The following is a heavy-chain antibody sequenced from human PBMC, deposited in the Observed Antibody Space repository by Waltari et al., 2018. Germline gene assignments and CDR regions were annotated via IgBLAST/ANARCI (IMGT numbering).Heavy chain of an antibody. CDR1: GGSTSSYY. V-gene: IGHV4-4*07. CDR2: SYTSGSP. Sequence: QVQLQESGPGLVKPSETLSLTCTVPGGSTSSYYWPLIRQAAGNGLEWIGRSYTSGSPNYNPSLKSRVTMSVDTSKNQFSLKLSSVTAADTAVYYCARELGYYDSSGYYPNWFDPWGQGTLVTVSS. CDR3: ARELGYYDSSGYYPNWFDP. D-gene: IGHD3-22*01. J-gene: IGHJ5*02.